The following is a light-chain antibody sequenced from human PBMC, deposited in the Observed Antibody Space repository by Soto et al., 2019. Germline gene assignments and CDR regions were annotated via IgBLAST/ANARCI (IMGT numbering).Light chain of an antibody. J-gene: IGKJ1*01. CDR3: QQRSNWPWT. CDR2: GTS. V-gene: IGKV3D-20*02. CDR1: ERIYSAY. Sequence: EVVLTQSPGTLSLSRGQRATLSCRASERIYSAYLGWYQQKPGQAPRLLIYGTSSRATGIPDRFSGSGSGTDFTLTISSLEPEDFAVYYCQQRSNWPWTFGQGTKVDI.